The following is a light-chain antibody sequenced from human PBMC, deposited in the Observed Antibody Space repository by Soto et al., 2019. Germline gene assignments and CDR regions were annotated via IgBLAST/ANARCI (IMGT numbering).Light chain of an antibody. CDR2: GAS. CDR3: QQYGSSPVT. J-gene: IGKJ1*01. Sequence: EIVLTQSPGTLSLSPGERATLSCRASQSVSSNNLAWYQQKPGQAPRLLIYGASRRATGIPDRFSGSGSGTDFTLTINRLEPEDLAVYYCQQYGSSPVTFGQGTKVDIK. CDR1: QSVSSNN. V-gene: IGKV3-20*01.